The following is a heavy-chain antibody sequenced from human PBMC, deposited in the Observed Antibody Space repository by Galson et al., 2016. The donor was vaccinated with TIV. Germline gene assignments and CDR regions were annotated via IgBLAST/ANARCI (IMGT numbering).Heavy chain of an antibody. J-gene: IGHJ6*02. CDR3: ARDRRHCGNECYLYYYYGMDV. D-gene: IGHD2-21*01. CDR2: RSYDGSNE. V-gene: IGHV3-30*04. Sequence: SLRLSCAASGFSFSSYTMHWVRQAPGKGLEWVAIRSYDGSNEFYADSVRGRFTISRDNSKNTLYLQMNSLRAEDTAVYYCARDRRHCGNECYLYYYYGMDVWGQGTAVTVSS. CDR1: GFSFSSYT.